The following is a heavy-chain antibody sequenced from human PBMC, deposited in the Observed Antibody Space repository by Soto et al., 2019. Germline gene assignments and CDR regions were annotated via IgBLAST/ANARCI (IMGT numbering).Heavy chain of an antibody. V-gene: IGHV1-8*01. CDR3: ARGRRDYYDGGDWVPLAY. Sequence: QVQLVQSGAEVKKPGASVKVSCKASGYTFTNYDINWVRQATGQGLEWMGWMNPDSGDTRYAQEFQGRVTRARDTSISTADMDLGSLRAEDTAVYYCARGRRDYYDGGDWVPLAYWGQGTLVIVSS. J-gene: IGHJ4*02. D-gene: IGHD2-21*01. CDR2: MNPDSGDT. CDR1: GYTFTNYD.